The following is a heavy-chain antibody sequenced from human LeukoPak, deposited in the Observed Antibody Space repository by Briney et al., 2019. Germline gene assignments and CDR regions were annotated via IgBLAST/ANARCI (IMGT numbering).Heavy chain of an antibody. D-gene: IGHD1-26*01. Sequence: GGSLRLSCVASGFTFSDSAIHWVRQSSGKGLEWVGHMDKETNLYATALAASVKGRFTVSRDDSKNTAYLHMDSLKTEDTALYYCTRDSGTYKWFDPWGQGTLVTVS. CDR1: GFTFSDSA. CDR3: TRDSGTYKWFDP. J-gene: IGHJ5*02. V-gene: IGHV3-73*01. CDR2: MDKETNLYAT.